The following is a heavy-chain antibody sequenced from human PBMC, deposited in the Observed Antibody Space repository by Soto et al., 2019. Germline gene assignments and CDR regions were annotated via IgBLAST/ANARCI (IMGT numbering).Heavy chain of an antibody. D-gene: IGHD2-21*01. V-gene: IGHV1-69*08. J-gene: IGHJ6*02. CDR1: GDTFSSYA. CDR3: ARRRYCGYDCYHKHSYGMDV. Sequence: QVQLVQSGAELKKTGSSVKVSCRASGDTFSSYAVNWVRQAPGRGLEWMGRIITVLGTTDYAQKFKGRVTVTAQKTTNTVYMELSSLRSEDTAVYYCARRRYCGYDCYHKHSYGMDVWGQGTTVTVAS. CDR2: IITVLGTT.